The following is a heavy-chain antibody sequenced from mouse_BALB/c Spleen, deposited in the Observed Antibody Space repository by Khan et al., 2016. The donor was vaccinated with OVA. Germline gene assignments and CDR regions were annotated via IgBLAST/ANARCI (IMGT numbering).Heavy chain of an antibody. CDR1: GYAFTSYI. D-gene: IGHD2-3*01. CDR3: SRGGYWGFAY. Sequence: VQLKQSGPELVKPGASVKVSCKASGYAFTSYIMYWVKQSHGKSLEWIGYIDPYNGGTSYNQKFKGKATLTVDKSSTTAYMHLNSLTSEDSAVYYCSRGGYWGFAYWGQGTLVTVSA. J-gene: IGHJ3*01. V-gene: IGHV1S135*01. CDR2: IDPYNGGT.